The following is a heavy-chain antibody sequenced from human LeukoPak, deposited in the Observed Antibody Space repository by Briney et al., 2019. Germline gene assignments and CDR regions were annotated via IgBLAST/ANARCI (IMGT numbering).Heavy chain of an antibody. CDR2: INHSGST. J-gene: IGHJ4*02. D-gene: IGHD6-19*01. CDR3: ARPTQVAGTYYFDY. CDR1: GGSFSGYY. V-gene: IGHV4-34*01. Sequence: SETLPLTCAVYGGSFSGYYWSWIRQPPGKGLEWIGEINHSGSTNYNPSLKSRVTISVDTSKNQFSLKLSSVTAADTAVYYCARPTQVAGTYYFDYWGQGTLVTVSS.